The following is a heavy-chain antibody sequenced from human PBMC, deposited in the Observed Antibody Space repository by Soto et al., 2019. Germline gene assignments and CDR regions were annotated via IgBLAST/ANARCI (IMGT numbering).Heavy chain of an antibody. D-gene: IGHD3-22*01. V-gene: IGHV3-33*01. CDR3: AREIVSHAFDI. CDR2: IWYDGSNK. Sequence: PGGSLRLSCAASGFTFSNFGMHWVRQAPGKGLEWVAVIWYDGSNKYYADSVKGRFTISRDNSKNTLYLQMNSLRAEDTAVYYCAREIVSHAFDIWGQGTMVTVSS. CDR1: GFTFSNFG. J-gene: IGHJ3*02.